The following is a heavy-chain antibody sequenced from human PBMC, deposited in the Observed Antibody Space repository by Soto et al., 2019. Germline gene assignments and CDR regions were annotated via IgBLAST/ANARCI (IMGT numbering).Heavy chain of an antibody. CDR1: GYTFTSYG. D-gene: IGHD3-10*01. Sequence: ASVKVSCKASGYTFTSYGISWVRQAPGQGLEWMGWISAYNGNTNYAQKLQGRVTMTTDTSTSTAYMELRSLRSDDTAVYYCARDWTDIVRGVDKSYFDYWGQGTLVTVSS. V-gene: IGHV1-18*01. CDR3: ARDWTDIVRGVDKSYFDY. CDR2: ISAYNGNT. J-gene: IGHJ4*02.